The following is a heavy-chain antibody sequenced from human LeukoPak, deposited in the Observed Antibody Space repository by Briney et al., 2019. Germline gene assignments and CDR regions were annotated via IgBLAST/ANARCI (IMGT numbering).Heavy chain of an antibody. D-gene: IGHD3-22*01. CDR2: ISYDGSNK. CDR1: GFTFSSYA. CDR3: AKDDAFKWLVDNN. J-gene: IGHJ4*02. Sequence: GGSLRLSCAASGFTFSSYAMHWVRQAPGKGLEWVAVISYDGSNKYYADSVKGRFTISRDNSRNTLYLQMNSLRAEDTALYYCAKDDAFKWLVDNNWGQGTLVTVSS. V-gene: IGHV3-30-3*01.